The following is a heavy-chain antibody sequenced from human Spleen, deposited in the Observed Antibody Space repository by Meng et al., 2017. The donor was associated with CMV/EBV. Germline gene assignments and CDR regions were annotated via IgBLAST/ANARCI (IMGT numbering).Heavy chain of an antibody. D-gene: IGHD3-16*01. J-gene: IGHJ4*02. CDR1: GFTFGRYW. V-gene: IGHV3-74*01. CDR3: ARGATTAYDFDY. Sequence: SCADAGFTFGRYWMHWVRQAPGKGLVWVSRINSYGSSTTYADSVKGRFTISRDNAKNTLYLQMNDLRAEDTAVYYCARGATTAYDFDYWGQGTLVTVSS. CDR2: INSYGSST.